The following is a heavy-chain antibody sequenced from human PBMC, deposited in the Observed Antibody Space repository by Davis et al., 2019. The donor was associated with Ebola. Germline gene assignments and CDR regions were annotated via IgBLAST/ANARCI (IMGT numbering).Heavy chain of an antibody. CDR1: GFTFASHF. Sequence: PGGSLRLSCVGSGFTFASHFMSWVRQAPGKGLEWVANIKEDGSERYYVDSVKGRFTISRDNAKNSLYLQMNSLRVEDTAVYYCVTDGLSTRGNYNYGQNWGQGTLVTVSS. V-gene: IGHV3-7*01. CDR3: VTDGLSTRGNYNYGQN. D-gene: IGHD5-18*01. CDR2: IKEDGSER. J-gene: IGHJ4*02.